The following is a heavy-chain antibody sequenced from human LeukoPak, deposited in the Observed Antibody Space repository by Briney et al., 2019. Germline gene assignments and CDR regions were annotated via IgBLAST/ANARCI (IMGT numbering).Heavy chain of an antibody. D-gene: IGHD2-15*01. J-gene: IGHJ2*01. CDR1: GGSFSGYY. CDR2: IDHSGST. V-gene: IGHV4-34*01. CDR3: ARRRVVVVAATVPSLKRYWYFDL. Sequence: SETLSLTCAVYGGSFSGYYWSWIRQPPGKGLEWIGEIDHSGSTNYNPSLKSRVTISVDTSKNQFSLKLSSVTAADTAVYYCARRRVVVVAATVPSLKRYWYFDLWGRGTLVTVSS.